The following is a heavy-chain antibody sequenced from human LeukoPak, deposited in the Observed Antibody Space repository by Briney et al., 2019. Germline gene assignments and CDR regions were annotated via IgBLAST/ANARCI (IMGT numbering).Heavy chain of an antibody. D-gene: IGHD3-10*01. Sequence: PSETLSLTCTVSGGFISIYYWSCIRQPAGEGLEWIGRIYNSGSTNYNPSLKSRVTMSVDTSKNQFSLKLSSVTAADTAVYYCARVRRGTYYYYGMDVWGQGTPVTVSS. J-gene: IGHJ6*02. CDR2: IYNSGST. CDR1: GGFISIYY. CDR3: ARVRRGTYYYYGMDV. V-gene: IGHV4-4*07.